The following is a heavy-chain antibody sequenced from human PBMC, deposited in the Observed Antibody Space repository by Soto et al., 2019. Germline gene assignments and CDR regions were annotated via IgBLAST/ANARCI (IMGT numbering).Heavy chain of an antibody. CDR2: IYPSGST. D-gene: IGHD5-12*01. CDR3: VRGRSYSVYDF. Sequence: QVNLQESGPGLVKPSETLSVTCTVSGGSISGHAWIWVRQPAGRGLEWIGHIYPSGSTSYNPSLRSRVTMSLDTSNNQIFLNLTSVTAADTAVFYCVRGRSYSVYDFGGPGTLVTVSS. CDR1: GGSISGHA. J-gene: IGHJ4*02. V-gene: IGHV4-4*07.